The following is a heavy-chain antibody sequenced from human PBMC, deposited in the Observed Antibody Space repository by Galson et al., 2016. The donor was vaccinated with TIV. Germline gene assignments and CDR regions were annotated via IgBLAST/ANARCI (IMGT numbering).Heavy chain of an antibody. Sequence: PALVKPTQTLTLTCSFSGFSLTTGGVGVGWIRQPPRKALEWLGFIYWDDRKLYSPSLKNRLTITRDTSKNQVVLTMTNMDPVDTATYYCAHRGDGHNKIFDYWGQGTLVTVSS. D-gene: IGHD5-24*01. J-gene: IGHJ4*02. CDR1: GFSLTTGGVG. CDR2: IYWDDRK. V-gene: IGHV2-5*02. CDR3: AHRGDGHNKIFDY.